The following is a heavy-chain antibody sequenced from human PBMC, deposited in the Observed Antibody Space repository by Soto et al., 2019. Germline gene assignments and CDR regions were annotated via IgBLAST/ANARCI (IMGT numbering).Heavy chain of an antibody. CDR1: GFTFDDYA. CDR3: AKDLGRRTYYYYVMDV. J-gene: IGHJ6*02. CDR2: ISWDGGST. Sequence: GGSLRLSCAASGFTFDDYAMHWVRQAPGKGLEWVSLISWDGGSTYYADSVKGRFTISRGNSKNSLYLQMNSLRAEDTALYYCAKDLGRRTYYYYVMDVWGQGTTVTVSS. V-gene: IGHV3-43D*04.